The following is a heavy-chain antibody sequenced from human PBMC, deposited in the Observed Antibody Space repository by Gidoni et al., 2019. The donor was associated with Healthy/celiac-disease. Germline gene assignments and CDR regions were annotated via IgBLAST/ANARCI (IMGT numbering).Heavy chain of an antibody. V-gene: IGHV1-8*01. D-gene: IGHD6-13*01. CDR2: MNPNSGNT. CDR3: ARIGGAAAGEGSYYYYGMDV. CDR1: GYTFTSYD. Sequence: QVQLVQSGAEVKKPGASVKVSCKASGYTFTSYDIHWVRQATGQGLEWMGWMNPNSGNTGYAQKFQGRVTMTRNTSISTAYMELSSLRSEYTAVYYCARIGGAAAGEGSYYYYGMDVWGQGTTVTVSS. J-gene: IGHJ6*02.